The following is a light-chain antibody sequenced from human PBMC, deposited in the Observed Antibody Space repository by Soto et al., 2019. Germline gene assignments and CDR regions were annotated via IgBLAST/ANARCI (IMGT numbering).Light chain of an antibody. Sequence: EIVLTQSPGTLSLSPGERATLSCRASQSVSSNYLAWYQQKPGHAPRLLIYITSSRATDIPDRFSGSGSGTDFTLTISRLEPEDFAVYYCQHYGTSQYSFGQGTKLEIK. CDR2: ITS. CDR1: QSVSSNY. CDR3: QHYGTSQYS. J-gene: IGKJ2*03. V-gene: IGKV3-20*01.